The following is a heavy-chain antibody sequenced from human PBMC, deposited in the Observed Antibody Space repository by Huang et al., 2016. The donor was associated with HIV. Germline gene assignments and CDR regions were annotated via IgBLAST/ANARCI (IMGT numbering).Heavy chain of an antibody. V-gene: IGHV3-30*18. D-gene: IGHD1-26*01. CDR2: ISDDGSNK. J-gene: IGHJ4*02. CDR1: GFSFSTYG. CDR3: AKDGADEEWDIDY. Sequence: VQLVESGGGVVQPGRSLRLACAASGFSFSTYGLHWVRQAPGKGMDWVAVISDDGSNKYYAHSVKGRFTISRDTSENKVYLQMNSLRHEDTAVYYCAKDGADEEWDIDYWGQGTLVTVSS.